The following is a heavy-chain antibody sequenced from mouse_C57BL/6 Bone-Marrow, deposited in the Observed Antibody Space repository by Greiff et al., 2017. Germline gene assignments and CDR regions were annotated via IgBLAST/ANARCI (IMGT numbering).Heavy chain of an antibody. CDR3: SRVTFYYGFTWFYY. CDR1: GYTFTSYW. D-gene: IGHD2-2*01. V-gene: IGHV1-55*01. CDR2: IYPGSGST. J-gene: IGHJ3*01. Sequence: QVQLQQPGAELVKPGASVKMSCKASGYTFTSYWITWVKQRPGQGLEWIGDIYPGSGSTNYNEKFKSKATLTVDTSSSTAYMQLSSLTSEDSAVYYCSRVTFYYGFTWFYYGGQGTLATVSA.